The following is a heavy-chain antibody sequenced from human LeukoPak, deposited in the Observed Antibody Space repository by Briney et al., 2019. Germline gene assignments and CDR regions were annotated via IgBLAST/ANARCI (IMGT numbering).Heavy chain of an antibody. CDR3: AKCYYDSSGYYIDY. D-gene: IGHD3-22*01. CDR1: GFTFSSYA. J-gene: IGHJ4*02. V-gene: IGHV3-23*01. CDR2: ISGSGGST. Sequence: PGGSLRLSCAASGFTFSSYAMSWVRQAQGKGLEWVSAISGSGGSTYYADSVKGRFTISRDNSKNTLYLQMNSLRAEDTAVYYCAKCYYDSSGYYIDYWGQGTLVTVSS.